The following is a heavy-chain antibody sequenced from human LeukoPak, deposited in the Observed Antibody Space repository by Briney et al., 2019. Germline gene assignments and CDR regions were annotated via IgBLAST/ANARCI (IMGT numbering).Heavy chain of an antibody. CDR3: ATETTSFDY. Sequence: ASVNVSCKVSGYTLTELSMHWVRQAPGKGLEWMGGFDPEDGETIYAQRSQGRVTITEDTSTDTAYLELSSLRSEDTAVYYCATETTSFDYWGQGTLVTVP. V-gene: IGHV1-24*01. D-gene: IGHD4-17*01. J-gene: IGHJ4*02. CDR1: GYTLTELS. CDR2: FDPEDGET.